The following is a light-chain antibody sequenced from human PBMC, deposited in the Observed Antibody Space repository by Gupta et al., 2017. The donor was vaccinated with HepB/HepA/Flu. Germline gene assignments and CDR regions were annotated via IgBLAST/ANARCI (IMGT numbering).Light chain of an antibody. V-gene: IGKV4-1*01. J-gene: IGKJ1*01. CDR3: QQDYNTPQT. Sequence: DIVTTQSPDSLAVSLGERATINCKSSQSVLYNSNTKNYLAWYQQKPGQPPKLLIYWASTRESGVPDRFIGSGSRTDFTLTISSLQAEDVAVYFCQQDYNTPQTFGQGTKVEIK. CDR2: WAS. CDR1: QSVLYNSNTKNY.